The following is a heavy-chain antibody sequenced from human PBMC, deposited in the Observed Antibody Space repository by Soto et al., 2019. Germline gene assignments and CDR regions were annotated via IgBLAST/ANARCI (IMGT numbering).Heavy chain of an antibody. J-gene: IGHJ6*02. CDR2: ISNSSSYI. CDR1: GFTFSSYS. V-gene: IGHV3-21*01. Sequence: GGSLRLSCEASGFTFSSYSMNWVRQAPGKGLEWVSSISNSSSYIYYADSVKGRFTISRDNAKNSLYLQMNSLRAEDTAVYYCARGFEIADFWSGYGYYYGMDVWGQGTTVTVSS. D-gene: IGHD3-3*01. CDR3: ARGFEIADFWSGYGYYYGMDV.